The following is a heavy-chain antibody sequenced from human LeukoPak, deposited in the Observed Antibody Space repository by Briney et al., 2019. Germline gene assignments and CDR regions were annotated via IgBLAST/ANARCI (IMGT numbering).Heavy chain of an antibody. J-gene: IGHJ4*02. V-gene: IGHV1-18*01. Sequence: ASVKVSCKASGYTFSSYSINWVRQAPGQGLEWMGWISTYNGNTNYAQKLQGRATMTTDTSTSTAYMGLRSLRSDDTAVYYCAKDRWRNGSSSFDNWGQGTLVTVSS. CDR2: ISTYNGNT. D-gene: IGHD6-6*01. CDR1: GYTFSSYS. CDR3: AKDRWRNGSSSFDN.